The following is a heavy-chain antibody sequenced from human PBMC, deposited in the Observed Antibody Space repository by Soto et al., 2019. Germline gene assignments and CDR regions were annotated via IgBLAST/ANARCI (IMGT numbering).Heavy chain of an antibody. Sequence: QVQLVQSGAEVKKSGSSVKVSCKASGGTFSSYTISWVRQAPGQGLEWMGRIIPILGIANYAQKFQGRVTITADKSTSTAYMELSSLRSEDTAVYYCARDCSSTSCSDYWGQGTLVTVSS. V-gene: IGHV1-69*08. CDR3: ARDCSSTSCSDY. CDR1: GGTFSSYT. CDR2: IIPILGIA. J-gene: IGHJ4*02. D-gene: IGHD2-2*01.